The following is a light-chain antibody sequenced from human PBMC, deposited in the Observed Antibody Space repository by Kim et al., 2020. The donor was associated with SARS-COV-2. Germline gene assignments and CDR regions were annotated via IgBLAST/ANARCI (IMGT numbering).Light chain of an antibody. Sequence: VALGQTARITCGGSNIGSKDVHWYQQKPGQAPVLVIYRDTNRPSGIPERFSGSNSGNTATLTISRAQAGDEADYYCQVWDSSTYVVFGGGTQLTVL. CDR2: RDT. J-gene: IGLJ2*01. V-gene: IGLV3-9*01. CDR1: NIGSKD. CDR3: QVWDSSTYVV.